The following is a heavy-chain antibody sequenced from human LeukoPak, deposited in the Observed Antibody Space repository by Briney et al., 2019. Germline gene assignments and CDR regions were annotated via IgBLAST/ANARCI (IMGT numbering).Heavy chain of an antibody. Sequence: GASVKVSCKASGYTFTSFGISWIRQAPGQGLEWMGWVGGNSAYTNSAQKLQDRVTLPKDTPKNTAYMELRSLRSDDTAVYYCARGAPIPGTAPTDYWGQGTLVTVSS. D-gene: IGHD1-7*01. J-gene: IGHJ4*02. V-gene: IGHV1-18*01. CDR2: VGGNSAYT. CDR3: ARGAPIPGTAPTDY. CDR1: GYTFTSFG.